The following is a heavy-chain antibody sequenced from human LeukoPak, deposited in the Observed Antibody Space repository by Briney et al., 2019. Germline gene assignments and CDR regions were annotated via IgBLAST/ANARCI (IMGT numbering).Heavy chain of an antibody. CDR2: ISSSGSTI. CDR1: GFTFSSYE. J-gene: IGHJ6*03. V-gene: IGHV3-48*03. CDR3: ARDSGYSNYESYYMGV. Sequence: PGGSLRLSCAASGFTFSSYEMNWVRQAPGKGLEWVSYISSSGSTIYYADSVKGRFTISRDNAKNSLYLQMNSLRAEDTAVYYCARDSGYSNYESYYMGVWGKGTTVTVSS. D-gene: IGHD3-10*01.